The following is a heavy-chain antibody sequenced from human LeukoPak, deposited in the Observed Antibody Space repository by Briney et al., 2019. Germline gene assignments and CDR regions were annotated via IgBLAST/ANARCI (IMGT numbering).Heavy chain of an antibody. D-gene: IGHD6-19*01. Sequence: QPGRSLRLSCAASGFTFSSYAMHWVRQAPGKGLEWVAVISYDGSNKYYADSVKGRFTISRDNSKNTLYLQMNSLRAEDTAVYYCAWAIFSSGWYKTPFGYWGQGTLVTVSS. CDR3: AWAIFSSGWYKTPFGY. V-gene: IGHV3-30-3*01. CDR2: ISYDGSNK. J-gene: IGHJ4*02. CDR1: GFTFSSYA.